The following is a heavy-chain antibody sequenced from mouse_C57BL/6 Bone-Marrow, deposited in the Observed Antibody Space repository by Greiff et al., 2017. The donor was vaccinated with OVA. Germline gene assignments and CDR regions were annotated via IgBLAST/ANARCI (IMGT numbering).Heavy chain of an antibody. Sequence: VQRVESGAELVRPGASVKLSCTASGFNIKDDYMHWVKQRPEQGLEWIGWIDPENGDTDYASKFQGKATITADTSSNTAYLQLSSLTSEDTAVYYCTTFYYGSSYWYFDVWGTGTTVTVSS. CDR3: TTFYYGSSYWYFDV. J-gene: IGHJ1*03. D-gene: IGHD1-1*01. V-gene: IGHV14-4*01. CDR2: IDPENGDT. CDR1: GFNIKDDY.